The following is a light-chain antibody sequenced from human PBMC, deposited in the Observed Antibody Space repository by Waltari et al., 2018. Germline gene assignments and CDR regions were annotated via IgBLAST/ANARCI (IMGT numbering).Light chain of an antibody. CDR1: SPNIGNNY. CDR2: DKN. Sequence: QSVLTQPPSVSAAPGQKVTISCSGSSPNIGNNYSPWYQQLPGTAPKLLIYDKNKRPSGIPDRFSGSKSGTSATLGITGLKTGDEADYYCGTWDSSLSAVVFGGGTKLTVL. V-gene: IGLV1-51*01. J-gene: IGLJ2*01. CDR3: GTWDSSLSAVV.